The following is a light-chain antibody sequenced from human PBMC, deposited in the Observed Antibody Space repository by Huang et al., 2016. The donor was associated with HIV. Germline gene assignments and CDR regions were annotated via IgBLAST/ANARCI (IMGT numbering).Light chain of an antibody. CDR1: ENIVSS. V-gene: IGKV1-39*01. CDR3: QQSRSLPRT. J-gene: IGKJ4*01. CDR2: AAS. Sequence: DIQLTQSPSSLSASVGDGITITCRANENIVSSLSWFRQRPGRAPEALIYAASRLQAGVPSKFRATGSGTNFTLSIGGLGPEDFATYYCQQSRSLPRTYGGGTKVDI.